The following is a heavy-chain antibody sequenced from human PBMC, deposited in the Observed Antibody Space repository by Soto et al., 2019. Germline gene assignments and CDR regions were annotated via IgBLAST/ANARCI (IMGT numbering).Heavy chain of an antibody. CDR2: IYSSGSIK. V-gene: IGHV3-74*01. J-gene: IGHJ1*01. CDR3: ARRALIGDADC. D-gene: IGHD2-21*01. CDR1: GFTFSTYW. Sequence: PGGSLRLSCAATGFTFSTYWMHWVRQGPGKGLVWVSLIYSSGSIKYADSVKGRFTISRDNTKNIVYLQMNSLSADDSAVYYCARRALIGDADCWGQGTRVTVSS.